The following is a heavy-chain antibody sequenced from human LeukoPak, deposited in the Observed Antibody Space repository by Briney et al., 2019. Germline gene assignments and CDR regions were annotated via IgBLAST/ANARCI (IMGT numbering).Heavy chain of an antibody. CDR1: GGTFSSYA. V-gene: IGHV1-69*06. D-gene: IGHD5-12*01. J-gene: IGHJ6*03. CDR3: ATDPIVATITGYYYYYYMDV. CDR2: IIPIFGTG. Sequence: SVKVSCKASGGTFSSYAISWERQATGQGLEWMGGIIPIFGTGNYAQKFQGRVTITADKSTSTAYMELRSLSSEDTAVYYCATDPIVATITGYYYYYYMDVWGKGTTVTVSS.